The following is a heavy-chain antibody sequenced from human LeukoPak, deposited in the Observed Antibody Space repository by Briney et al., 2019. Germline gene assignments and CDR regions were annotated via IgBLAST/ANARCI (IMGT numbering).Heavy chain of an antibody. CDR2: IYHGDSDT. Sequence: GESLKISCKGSGYSFTSYWIGWVRQMPGKGLEWMGIIYHGDSDTRYSPSFQGQVTISADKSISTAYLQWSSLKASDTAMYYCARTYYDYVWGSPNWFDPWGQGTLVTVSS. V-gene: IGHV5-51*01. D-gene: IGHD3-16*01. J-gene: IGHJ5*02. CDR1: GYSFTSYW. CDR3: ARTYYDYVWGSPNWFDP.